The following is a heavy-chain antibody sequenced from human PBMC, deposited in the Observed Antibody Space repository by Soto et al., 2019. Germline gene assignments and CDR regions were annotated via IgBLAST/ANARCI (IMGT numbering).Heavy chain of an antibody. Sequence: QVQLVETGGGVVQPGRSLRLSCAASGFTFSNYGMHWVRQAPGKGLEWVAVISYDGSNKYYADSVKGRFTISRDNSKNTLYLQMNSLRAEDTAVYYCAKDLVKWFGEFFDYWGQGTLVTVSS. D-gene: IGHD3-10*01. J-gene: IGHJ4*02. CDR1: GFTFSNYG. CDR3: AKDLVKWFGEFFDY. CDR2: ISYDGSNK. V-gene: IGHV3-30*18.